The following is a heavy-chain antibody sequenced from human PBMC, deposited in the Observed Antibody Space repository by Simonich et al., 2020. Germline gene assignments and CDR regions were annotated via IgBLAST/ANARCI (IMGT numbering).Heavy chain of an antibody. CDR1: GYTFTGYY. CDR2: LNPNSGGT. Sequence: VQLVQSGAEVKKPGASVKVSCKASGYTFTGYYMHWVRQAPGQGLEWMGWLNPNSGGTNYAQKCQGRVTMTRDPSISTAYMEQSRLRSDDTAVYYCASYSPSIAARPYWYFDLWGRCTLVTVSS. D-gene: IGHD6-6*01. V-gene: IGHV1-2*02. J-gene: IGHJ2*01. CDR3: ASYSPSIAARPYWYFDL.